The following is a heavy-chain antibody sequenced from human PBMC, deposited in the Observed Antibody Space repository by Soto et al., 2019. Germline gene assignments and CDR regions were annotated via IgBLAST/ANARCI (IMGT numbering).Heavy chain of an antibody. D-gene: IGHD5-12*01. CDR3: ARRGYSGYDNYYYYYMDV. Sequence: PGESLKISCKGSGYSFTSYWIGWVRQMPGKGLEWMGIIYPGDSDTRYSPSFQGQVTISADKSISTAYLQWSSLKASDTAMYYCARRGYSGYDNYYYYYMDVWGKGTTVIGSS. CDR2: IYPGDSDT. V-gene: IGHV5-51*01. CDR1: GYSFTSYW. J-gene: IGHJ6*03.